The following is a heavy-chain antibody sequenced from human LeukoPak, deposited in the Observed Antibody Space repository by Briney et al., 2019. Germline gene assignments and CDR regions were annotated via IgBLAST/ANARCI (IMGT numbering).Heavy chain of an antibody. CDR1: GGSISSSSYY. CDR2: IYYSGST. J-gene: IGHJ5*02. Sequence: SETLSLTCTVSGGSISSSSYYWGWIRQPPGKGLEWIGSIYYSGSTYYNPSLKSRVTISVDTSKNQFSLKLGSVTAADTAVYYCAKGTTVTIKRKANWSDPWGQGTLVTVSS. D-gene: IGHD4-17*01. CDR3: AKGTTVTIKRKANWSDP. V-gene: IGHV4-39*01.